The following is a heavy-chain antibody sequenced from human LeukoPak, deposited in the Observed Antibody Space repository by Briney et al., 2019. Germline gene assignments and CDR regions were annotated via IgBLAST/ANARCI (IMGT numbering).Heavy chain of an antibody. J-gene: IGHJ4*02. V-gene: IGHV7-4-1*01. D-gene: IGHD6-13*01. CDR1: GYTFTSYA. CDR3: Y. Sequence: GASVKVSCKASGYTFTSYAMNWVRQAPGQGLEWMGWINTNTGNSMYAQGFTGRFVFSLDTSVSTAYYCARGGSSWYRTNDLDYWGQGTLVTVSS. CDR2: INTNTGNS.